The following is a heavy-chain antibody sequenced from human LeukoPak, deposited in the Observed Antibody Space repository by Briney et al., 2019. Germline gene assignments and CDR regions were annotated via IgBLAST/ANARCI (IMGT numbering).Heavy chain of an antibody. CDR1: GGSISSSNG. CDR2: IYHSGST. Sequence: SGTLSLTCAVSGGSISSSNGWSWVRQPPGKGLEWIGEIYHSGSTNYNPSLKSRVTISVDKSKNQFSLKLSSVTAADTAVYYCATAAGYSSGWVWFDPWGQGTLVTVSS. CDR3: ATAAGYSSGWVWFDP. J-gene: IGHJ5*02. V-gene: IGHV4-4*02. D-gene: IGHD6-19*01.